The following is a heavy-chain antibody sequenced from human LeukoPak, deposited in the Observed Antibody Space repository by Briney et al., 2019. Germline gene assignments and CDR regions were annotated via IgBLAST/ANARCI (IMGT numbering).Heavy chain of an antibody. Sequence: ETLSLTCTVSGGSISSSSYYWGWVRQAPGKGLEWVSSISSSSSYIYYADSVKGRFTISRDNAKNSLYLQMNSLRAEDTAVCYCAKTPDFDYWGQGTLVTVSS. CDR1: GGSISSSSYY. J-gene: IGHJ4*02. CDR3: AKTPDFDY. V-gene: IGHV3-21*04. CDR2: ISSSSSYI.